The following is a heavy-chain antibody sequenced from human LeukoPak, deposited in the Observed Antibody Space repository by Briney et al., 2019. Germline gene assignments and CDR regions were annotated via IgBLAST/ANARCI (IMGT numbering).Heavy chain of an antibody. CDR3: VSWAGGNADVASFDY. CDR2: IIHNNGAA. D-gene: IGHD1-1*01. J-gene: IGHJ4*02. V-gene: IGHV1-2*06. Sequence: ASVKVSCKASGYIFNDHSIHWLRQAPGQRFKWLGRIIHNNGAAKVAQEFQARVTLTRDTSISTVYMELNTLKFDDTAVYYCVSWAGGNADVASFDYWGQGTLVTVSS. CDR1: GYIFNDHS.